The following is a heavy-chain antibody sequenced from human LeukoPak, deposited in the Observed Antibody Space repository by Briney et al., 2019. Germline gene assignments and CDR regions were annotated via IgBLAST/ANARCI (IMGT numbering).Heavy chain of an antibody. J-gene: IGHJ6*02. CDR1: GGTFSSYA. D-gene: IGHD3-10*01. CDR3: ARDDGSGSYTKVVRYYGMDV. V-gene: IGHV1-46*01. CDR2: INPSGGST. Sequence: ASVKVSCKASGGTFSSYAISWVRQAPGQGLEWMGIINPSGGSTSYAQKFQGRVTMTRDTSTSTVYMELSSLRSEDTAVYYCARDDGSGSYTKVVRYYGMDVWGQGTTVTVSS.